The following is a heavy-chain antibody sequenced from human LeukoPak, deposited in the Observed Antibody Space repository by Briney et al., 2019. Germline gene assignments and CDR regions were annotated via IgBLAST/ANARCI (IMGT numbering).Heavy chain of an antibody. CDR2: IQYDASNK. CDR1: GFTFSSYD. V-gene: IGHV3-30*02. CDR3: AELGITMIGGV. J-gene: IGHJ6*04. Sequence: GGSLRLSCEASGFTFSSYDMHWVRQAPGKGLEWVAFIQYDASNKYYADSVKGRFTISRDSSKNTLYLRMNSLRAEDTAVYYCAELGITMIGGVWGKGTTVTISS. D-gene: IGHD3-10*02.